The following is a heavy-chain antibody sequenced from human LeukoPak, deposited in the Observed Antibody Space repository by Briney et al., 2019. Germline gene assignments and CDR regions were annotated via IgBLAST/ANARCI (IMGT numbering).Heavy chain of an antibody. Sequence: ASVKVSCKASGYTFSSYAISWVRQAPGQGLEWMGGIIPIFGTANYAQKFQGRVTITADESTSTAYMELSSLRSEDTAVYYCARDYYDSSGYYRALFDYWGQGTLVTVSS. V-gene: IGHV1-69*13. CDR2: IIPIFGTA. D-gene: IGHD3-22*01. CDR3: ARDYYDSSGYYRALFDY. CDR1: GYTFSSYA. J-gene: IGHJ4*02.